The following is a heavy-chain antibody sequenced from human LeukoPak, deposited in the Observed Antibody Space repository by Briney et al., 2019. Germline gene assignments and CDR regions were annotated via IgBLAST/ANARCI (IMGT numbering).Heavy chain of an antibody. J-gene: IGHJ4*02. CDR1: GFTFSNYW. D-gene: IGHD5-18*01. V-gene: IGHV3-7*01. Sequence: PGGPLRLSCAASGFTFSNYWMSWVRQAPGKGLGWVANIKRDGSEKYYVDSVKGRFTISRDNAKNSLYLQMDSLRAEHTAVYYCARDPGYSPGIIFDYWGQGTLVTVSS. CDR2: IKRDGSEK. CDR3: ARDPGYSPGIIFDY.